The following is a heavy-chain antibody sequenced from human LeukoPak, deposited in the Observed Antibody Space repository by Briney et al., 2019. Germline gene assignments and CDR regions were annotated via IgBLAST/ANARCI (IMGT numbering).Heavy chain of an antibody. CDR3: AKFPTGAPRAAFDI. J-gene: IGHJ3*02. V-gene: IGHV3-23*01. D-gene: IGHD1-1*01. Sequence: GGSLRLSCAASGFTFSSYAMSWVRQAPGKGLEWVSALSGSGGSTYYADSVEGRFTISRDNSKSTLYLQMNSLRAEDTAVYYCAKFPTGAPRAAFDIWGQGTMVTVSS. CDR2: LSGSGGST. CDR1: GFTFSSYA.